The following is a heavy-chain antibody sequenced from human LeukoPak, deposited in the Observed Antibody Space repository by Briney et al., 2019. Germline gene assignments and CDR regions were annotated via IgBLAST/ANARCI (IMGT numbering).Heavy chain of an antibody. J-gene: IGHJ4*02. V-gene: IGHV3-30*02. CDR2: IWGDGSNK. D-gene: IGHD1-26*01. CDR1: GFTFSSYG. CDR3: AKEFWVGATRKLDQ. Sequence: AGGSLRLSCAASGFTFSSYGTHWVRQAPGKGLEWVACIWGDGSNKYYGDSVKGRFTISRDNSKNTLYLQMNSLRAEDTAVYYCAKEFWVGATRKLDQWGQGTLVTVSS.